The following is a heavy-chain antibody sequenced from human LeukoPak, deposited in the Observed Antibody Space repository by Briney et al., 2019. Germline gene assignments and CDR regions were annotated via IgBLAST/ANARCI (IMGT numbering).Heavy chain of an antibody. CDR2: IIPILGIA. D-gene: IGHD6-13*01. V-gene: IGHV1-69*04. CDR1: GGTFSSYA. Sequence: ASVKVSCKASGGTFSSYAISWVRQAPGQGLEWMGRIIPILGIANYAQKFQGRVTMTTDTSTSTAYMELRSLRSDDTAVYYCARVSAAVNWFDPWGQGTLVTVSS. J-gene: IGHJ5*02. CDR3: ARVSAAVNWFDP.